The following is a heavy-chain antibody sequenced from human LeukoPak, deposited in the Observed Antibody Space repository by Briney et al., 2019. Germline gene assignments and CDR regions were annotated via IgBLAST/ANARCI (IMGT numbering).Heavy chain of an antibody. Sequence: SETLSLTCTVSGGSSSSTSYNWTWIRQPPGKGLEWIGEIGHNGSTNYNPSLKGRLTISVDSSKNQFSLKLASVTAADTAVYYCARPSGATPFKRFDYWGQGTLVTVSS. D-gene: IGHD1-14*01. CDR3: ARPSGATPFKRFDY. CDR1: GGSSSSTSYN. V-gene: IGHV4-39*07. CDR2: IGHNGST. J-gene: IGHJ4*02.